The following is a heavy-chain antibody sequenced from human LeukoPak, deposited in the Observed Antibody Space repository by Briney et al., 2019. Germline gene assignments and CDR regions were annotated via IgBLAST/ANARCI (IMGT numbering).Heavy chain of an antibody. J-gene: IGHJ4*02. CDR3: ARGVYGDYFTKTGYFDY. CDR1: GGSFSGYY. CDR2: INDSGSS. V-gene: IGHV4-34*01. D-gene: IGHD4-17*01. Sequence: SETLSLTCAVYGGSFSGYYWNWIRQPPGKGLEWIGEINDSGSSNYNPFLKSRVSISVDTSKKQFSLKVNSVTAADTAVYYCARGVYGDYFTKTGYFDYWGQGTQVIVSS.